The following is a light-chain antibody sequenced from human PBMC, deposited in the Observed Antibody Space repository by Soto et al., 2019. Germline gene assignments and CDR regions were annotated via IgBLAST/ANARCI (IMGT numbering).Light chain of an antibody. CDR3: RSYDSSLSGSV. J-gene: IGLJ3*02. CDR2: RNN. Sequence: QSVLTQPASVSGAPGQRVTISCTGSSSNIGAGYDVHWYQQLPGTAPKLLIYRNNNRPSGVPDRFSGSKSGTSASLAITGLQAEDEEADYCRSYDSSLSGSVFGGGTKLTVL. V-gene: IGLV1-40*01. CDR1: SSNIGAGYD.